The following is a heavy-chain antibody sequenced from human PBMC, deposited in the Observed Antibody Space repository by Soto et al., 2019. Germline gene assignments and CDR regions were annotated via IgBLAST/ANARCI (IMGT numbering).Heavy chain of an antibody. CDR2: ISNGGSPI. CDR3: ARGRMWRTSSWYDWYFDL. J-gene: IGHJ2*01. D-gene: IGHD6-13*01. Sequence: EVQLVESGGGLVQPGGSLRLSCAASGFTFSSYEMNWVRQAPGKGLEWVSDISNGGSPIYYADSVKGRFTISRDNAKNSLSLQVNGLRAEDTAVYYCARGRMWRTSSWYDWYFDLWGRGTLVTVSS. V-gene: IGHV3-48*03. CDR1: GFTFSSYE.